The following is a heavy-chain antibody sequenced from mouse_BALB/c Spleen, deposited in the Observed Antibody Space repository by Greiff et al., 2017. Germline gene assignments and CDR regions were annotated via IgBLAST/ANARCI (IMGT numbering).Heavy chain of an antibody. CDR3: TRRRKTGTGFDY. CDR1: GYTFTDYE. D-gene: IGHD4-1*01. Sequence: QVQLQQSGAELVRPGASVTLSCNASGYTFTDYEMHWVKQTPVHGLEWIGAIDPETGGTAYNQKFKGKATLTADKSSSTAYMELRSLTSEDSAVYYCTRRRKTGTGFDYWGQGTTLTVSS. V-gene: IGHV1-15*01. J-gene: IGHJ2*01. CDR2: IDPETGGT.